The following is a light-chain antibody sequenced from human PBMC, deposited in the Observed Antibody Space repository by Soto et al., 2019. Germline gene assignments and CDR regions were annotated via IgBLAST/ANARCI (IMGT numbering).Light chain of an antibody. Sequence: DVVMTQSPLSLPVTLGQPASISCRSSQSLIHSDGSTYLSWFQQRPGQSPRRLIYEVSDRDSGDPARFSGSGSGTDFTLKISRVEAEDVGVYHCMQGTPWPWTFGQGTEVEIK. V-gene: IGKV2-30*02. CDR2: EVS. CDR3: MQGTPWPWT. CDR1: QSLIHSDGSTY. J-gene: IGKJ1*01.